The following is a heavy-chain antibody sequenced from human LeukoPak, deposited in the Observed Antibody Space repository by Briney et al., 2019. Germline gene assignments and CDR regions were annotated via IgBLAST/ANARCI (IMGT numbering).Heavy chain of an antibody. CDR2: INPNSGGT. CDR3: ASDSGYDGTFDY. Sequence: ASVKVSCKASGYTFTGYYIHWVRQAPGQGLEWMGRINPNSGGTNYAQKFQGRVTMTRDTSISTAYMELSRLRSDDTAVYYCASDSGYDGTFDYWGQGTLVTVSS. D-gene: IGHD5-12*01. V-gene: IGHV1-2*06. J-gene: IGHJ4*02. CDR1: GYTFTGYY.